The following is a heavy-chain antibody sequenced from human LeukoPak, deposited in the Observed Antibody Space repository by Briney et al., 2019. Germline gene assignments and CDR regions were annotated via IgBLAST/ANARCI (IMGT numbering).Heavy chain of an antibody. CDR2: ITGSGALT. J-gene: IGHJ4*02. Sequence: GGSLRLSCAASGFTFSNYAMSWVRQAPGKGLEWVSSITGSGALTYYADSVKGRFTIPKDNAMDTLFLQMNGLRADDTAVYYCAKDRVDGSGSQFDSWGKGSLVTVSS. V-gene: IGHV3-23*01. CDR3: AKDRVDGSGSQFDS. CDR1: GFTFSNYA. D-gene: IGHD3-10*01.